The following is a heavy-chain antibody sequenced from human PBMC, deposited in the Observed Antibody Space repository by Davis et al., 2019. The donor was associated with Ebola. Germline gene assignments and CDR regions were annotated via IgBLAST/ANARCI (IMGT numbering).Heavy chain of an antibody. D-gene: IGHD1-14*01. J-gene: IGHJ4*02. CDR2: IYPFNGAT. CDR3: ARPILPEVTHCGVDY. Sequence: AASVKVSCKTSGYTFTSYAMNWVRQAPGQGLEWMGRIYPFNGATNFADTFQGRVTMTTDMSITTAYMELSSLNSDDTAIYYCARPILPEVTHCGVDYWGQGTLVTVSS. V-gene: IGHV1-2*06. CDR1: GYTFTSYA.